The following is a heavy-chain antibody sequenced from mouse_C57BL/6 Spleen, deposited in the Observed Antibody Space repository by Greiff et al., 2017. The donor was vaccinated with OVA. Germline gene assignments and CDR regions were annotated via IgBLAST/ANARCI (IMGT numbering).Heavy chain of an antibody. CDR2: ISSGGSYT. D-gene: IGHD1-1*01. Sequence: EVKLEESGGDLVKPGGSLKLSCAASGFTFSSYGMSWVRQTPDKRLEWVATISSGGSYTYYPDSVKGRFTISRDNAKNTLYLQMSSLKSEDTAMYYCARPTVVATEAMDYWGQGTSVTVSS. J-gene: IGHJ4*01. V-gene: IGHV5-6*02. CDR3: ARPTVVATEAMDY. CDR1: GFTFSSYG.